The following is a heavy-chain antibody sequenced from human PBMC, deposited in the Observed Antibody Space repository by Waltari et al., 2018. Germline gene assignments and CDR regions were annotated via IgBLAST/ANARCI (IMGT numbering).Heavy chain of an antibody. D-gene: IGHD3-22*01. V-gene: IGHV3-23*01. CDR3: AKSETKYYYDSSGYYHAGYFDY. CDR2: ISGSGGST. Sequence: AASGFTFSDYYMSWVRQAPGKGLEWVSAISGSGGSTYYADSVKGRFTISRDNSKNTLYLQMNSLRAEDTAVYYCAKSETKYYYDSSGYYHAGYFDYWGQGNLVIVSS. CDR1: GFTFSDYY. J-gene: IGHJ4*02.